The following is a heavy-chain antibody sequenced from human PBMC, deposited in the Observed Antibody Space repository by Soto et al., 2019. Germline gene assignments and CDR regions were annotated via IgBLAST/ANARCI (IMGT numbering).Heavy chain of an antibody. CDR3: ARDGSTSWYSYDYHGMDV. CDR1: GFTFRTYW. J-gene: IGHJ6*02. D-gene: IGHD5-18*01. Sequence: EVQLVESGGGLVQPGGSLRLSCAASGFTFRTYWLSWVRQVPGKGLEWVANINQDGSEKNYVDSVKGRFTISRDNAKNSLYLQMSSLRAEDTALYYGARDGSTSWYSYDYHGMDVWGQGTTVTVSS. CDR2: INQDGSEK. V-gene: IGHV3-7*05.